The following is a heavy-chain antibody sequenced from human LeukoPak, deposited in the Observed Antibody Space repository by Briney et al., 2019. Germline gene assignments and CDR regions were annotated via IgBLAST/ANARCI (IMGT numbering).Heavy chain of an antibody. J-gene: IGHJ4*02. D-gene: IGHD6-19*01. Sequence: PGGSLRLSCAASGFTFGSYAMSWVRQAPGKGLEWVSAITGSGVSTYYADSVKGRFTVSRDNSKNTLYLQMNNLRAEDTAVYYCAKDRSSGWNLLTFVDYRGQGSLVTVSS. CDR1: GFTFGSYA. CDR2: ITGSGVST. CDR3: AKDRSSGWNLLTFVDY. V-gene: IGHV3-23*01.